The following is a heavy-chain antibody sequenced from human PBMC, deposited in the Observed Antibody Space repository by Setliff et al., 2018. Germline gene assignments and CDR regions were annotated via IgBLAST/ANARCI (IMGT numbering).Heavy chain of an antibody. D-gene: IGHD1-7*01. CDR2: IHASGST. J-gene: IGHJ5*02. CDR3: ARFITGTIGFDP. V-gene: IGHV4-39*07. CDR1: DASIGGSGYY. Sequence: SETLSLTCTVSDASIGGSGYYWGWIRQPPGKGPEWIGNIHASGSTNYNPSLKSRVTISVDTSKNQFSLKLSSVTAADTAVYYCARFITGTIGFDPWGQGTLVTVSS.